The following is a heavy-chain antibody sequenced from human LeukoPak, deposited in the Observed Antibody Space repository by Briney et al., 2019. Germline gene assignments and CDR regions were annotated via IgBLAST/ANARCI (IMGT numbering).Heavy chain of an antibody. CDR3: VCSSGAFDL. CDR1: GYAFTTYD. V-gene: IGHV1-8*01. CDR2: VNPNRGTT. D-gene: IGHD3-10*01. Sequence: ASVKVSCKASGYAFTTYDINWVRQAPGQGLEWMGWVNPNRGTTGYAQSFQGRVTMTRETSLSTVYMELSNLRSEDTAVYYCVCSSGAFDLWGQGTMVTVSS. J-gene: IGHJ3*01.